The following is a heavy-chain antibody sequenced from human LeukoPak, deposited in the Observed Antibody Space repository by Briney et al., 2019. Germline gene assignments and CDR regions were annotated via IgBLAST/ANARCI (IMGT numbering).Heavy chain of an antibody. D-gene: IGHD2-2*01. J-gene: IGHJ5*02. CDR2: INPRTGDR. Sequence: ASVKVSCKASGYTFTSHDINWVRQASGQGPEWMGWINPRTGDRGYAQKFQGRVTITRSTSMNTAYMELSSLRSEDTAVYYCARDDIVVVPAETGGFDPWGQGTLVTVSS. CDR3: ARDDIVVVPAETGGFDP. V-gene: IGHV1-8*01. CDR1: GYTFTSHD.